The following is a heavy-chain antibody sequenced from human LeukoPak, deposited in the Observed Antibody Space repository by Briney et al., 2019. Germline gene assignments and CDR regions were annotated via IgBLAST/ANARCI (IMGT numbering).Heavy chain of an antibody. J-gene: IGHJ3*02. Sequence: ASVKVSCKASGYTFTSYYMHWVRQAPGQGLEWMGIINPSGGSTSYAQKFQGRVTMTRDTSTSTVYMELSSLRSEDTAVYYCVRDQSVFHKGLHKIKYSSSWYAFDIWGQGTMVTVSS. CDR3: VRDQSVFHKGLHKIKYSSSWYAFDI. CDR1: GYTFTSYY. D-gene: IGHD6-13*01. CDR2: INPSGGST. V-gene: IGHV1-46*01.